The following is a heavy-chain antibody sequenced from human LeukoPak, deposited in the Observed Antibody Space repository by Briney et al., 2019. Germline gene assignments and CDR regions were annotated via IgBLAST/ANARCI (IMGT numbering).Heavy chain of an antibody. J-gene: IGHJ6*02. CDR3: ARESYSSSWSYYYYGMDV. CDR1: GGSFSGYY. D-gene: IGHD6-13*01. Sequence: SETLSPTCAVYGGSFSGYYWSWIRQPPGKGLEWIGEINHSGSTNYNPSLKSRVTISVDTSKNQFSLKLSSVTAADTAVYYCARESYSSSWSYYYYGMDVWGQGTRSPSP. V-gene: IGHV4-34*01. CDR2: INHSGST.